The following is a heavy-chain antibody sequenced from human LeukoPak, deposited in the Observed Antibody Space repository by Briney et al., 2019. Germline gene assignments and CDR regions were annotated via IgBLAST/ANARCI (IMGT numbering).Heavy chain of an antibody. V-gene: IGHV3-30*18. J-gene: IGHJ4*01. CDR2: ISFDGTNT. CDR1: GFTFSNYG. Sequence: GGSLRLSCAASGFTFSNYGMHWVRQAPGKGLEWVAVISFDGTNTYYADSLKGRFSVSRDNSKNTVYLQLNSLGPEDTATYFCAKDRIQLWPRNPPHEIDFWGHGTLVAVSS. D-gene: IGHD5-18*01. CDR3: AKDRIQLWPRNPPHEIDF.